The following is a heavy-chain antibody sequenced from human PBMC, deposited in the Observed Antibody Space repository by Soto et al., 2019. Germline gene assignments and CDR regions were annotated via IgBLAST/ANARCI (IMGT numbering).Heavy chain of an antibody. V-gene: IGHV3-33*01. CDR1: GFTFSNFG. J-gene: IGHJ4*02. CDR3: ARDPGQDEAMDY. Sequence: QVQVVESGGGVVQPGRSLRLSCAASGFTFSNFGMHWVCQAPGKGLEWVAVIWHDGKNKYYADSAEGRFTISRDNSKNTLYLQLNSLRAEDTAVYYCARDPGQDEAMDYWGQGTLVTVSS. CDR2: IWHDGKNK.